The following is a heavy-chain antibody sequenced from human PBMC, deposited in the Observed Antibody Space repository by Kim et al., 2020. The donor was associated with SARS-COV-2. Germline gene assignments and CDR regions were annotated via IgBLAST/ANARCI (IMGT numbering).Heavy chain of an antibody. CDR3: ARGRRLGRGVYFDY. CDR1: GGSFSGYY. CDR2: INHSGST. D-gene: IGHD2-15*01. Sequence: SETLSLTCAVYGGSFSGYYWSWIRQPPGKGLEWIGEINHSGSTNYNPSLKSRVTISVDTSKNQFSLKLSSVTAADTAVYYCARGRRLGRGVYFDYWGQGTLVTVSS. J-gene: IGHJ4*02. V-gene: IGHV4-34*01.